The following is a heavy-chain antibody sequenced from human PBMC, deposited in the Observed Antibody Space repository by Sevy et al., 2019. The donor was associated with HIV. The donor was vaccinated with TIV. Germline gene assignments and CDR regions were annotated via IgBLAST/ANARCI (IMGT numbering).Heavy chain of an antibody. CDR3: AGENAWGRGYS. V-gene: IGHV4-59*08. CDR1: GGSITSLY. D-gene: IGHD1-26*01. CDR2: IYYNGHI. J-gene: IGHJ4*02. Sequence: SETLSLTCTVSGGSITSLYWNWIRQPPGKGLEWIANIYYNGHINYNPSLKSRVTLSLDPSKNQFSLRLGSVTAADTAMYYCAGENAWGRGYSWGQGTLVTVSS.